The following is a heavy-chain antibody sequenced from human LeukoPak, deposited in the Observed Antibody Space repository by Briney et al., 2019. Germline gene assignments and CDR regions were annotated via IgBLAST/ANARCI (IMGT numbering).Heavy chain of an antibody. CDR1: GGSFSGYY. Sequence: SETLSLTCAVYGGSFSGYYRSWMRQPPGKGLEWIGEINHSGSTNYNPSLKSRVTISVDTSKNQFSLKLSSVTAADTAVYYCARRRVGATDYRYFDYWGQGTLVTVSS. D-gene: IGHD1-26*01. J-gene: IGHJ4*02. CDR2: INHSGST. V-gene: IGHV4-34*01. CDR3: ARRRVGATDYRYFDY.